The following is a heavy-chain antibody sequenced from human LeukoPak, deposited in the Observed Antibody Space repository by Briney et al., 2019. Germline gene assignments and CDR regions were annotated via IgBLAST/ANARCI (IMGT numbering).Heavy chain of an antibody. D-gene: IGHD3-9*01. J-gene: IGHJ4*02. Sequence: ASVKVSCKVSGYTLTELSMHWVRQAPGKGREWMGGFDPDDGETIYAQKFQGRVTMTEDTSPDPEYMEMSSLRSEDKAVYYCATGRGGTLRYYIRDSGQGTLVTVSS. CDR3: ATGRGGTLRYYIRD. CDR2: FDPDDGET. CDR1: GYTLTELS. V-gene: IGHV1-24*01.